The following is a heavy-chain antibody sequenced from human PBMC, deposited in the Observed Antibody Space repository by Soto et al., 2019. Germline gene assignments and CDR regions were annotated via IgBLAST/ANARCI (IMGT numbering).Heavy chain of an antibody. V-gene: IGHV3-23*01. CDR3: AKVHLGYCSSTSCYYFDY. Sequence: GGSLRLSCAASGFTFSSYAMSWVRQAPGKGLEWVSAISGSGGSTYYADSVKGRFTISRDNSKNTLYLQMNSLRAEDTAVYYCAKVHLGYCSSTSCYYFDYWGQGTLVTVSS. CDR1: GFTFSSYA. CDR2: ISGSGGST. D-gene: IGHD2-2*01. J-gene: IGHJ4*02.